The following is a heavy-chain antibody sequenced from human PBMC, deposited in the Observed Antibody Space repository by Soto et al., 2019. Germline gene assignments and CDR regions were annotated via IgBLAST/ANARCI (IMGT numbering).Heavy chain of an antibody. J-gene: IGHJ4*02. CDR1: GFTFSSYE. CDR3: ATCSYILTGYCQAAFDY. CDR2: ISSSGSTI. Sequence: EVQLVESGGCLVQPGGSLRLSCAASGFTFSSYEMNWVRQAPGKVLEWVSYISSSGSTIYYADSVKGRFTISRDNAKNSLYMQMISQRAADTAVYYCATCSYILTGYCQAAFDYLGQGTLDPVSS. D-gene: IGHD3-9*01. V-gene: IGHV3-48*03.